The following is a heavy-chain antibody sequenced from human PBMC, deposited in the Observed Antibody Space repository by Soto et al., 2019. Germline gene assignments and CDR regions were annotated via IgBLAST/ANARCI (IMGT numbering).Heavy chain of an antibody. CDR2: ISYDGSNK. CDR1: GFTFSSYA. J-gene: IGHJ4*02. Sequence: PGGSLRLSCAASGFTFSSYAMHWVRQAPGKGLEWVAVISYDGSNKYYADSVKGRFTISRDNSKNTLYLQMNSLRAEDTAVYYCARDAVEGSSSLPAIDYWGQGTLVTVSS. CDR3: ARDAVEGSSSLPAIDY. D-gene: IGHD6-6*01. V-gene: IGHV3-30-3*01.